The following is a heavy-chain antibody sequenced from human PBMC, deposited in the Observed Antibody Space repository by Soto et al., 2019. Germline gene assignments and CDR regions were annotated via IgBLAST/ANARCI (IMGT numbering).Heavy chain of an antibody. J-gene: IGHJ4*02. CDR1: GFTFSSYA. Sequence: PGGSLRLSCAASGFTFSSYAMSWVRQAPGKGLEWVSAISGSGGSTYYADSVKGRFTISRDNSKNTLYLQMNSLRAEDTAVYYCATPWSPHCGGDCYDHLTFDYWGQGTLVTVSS. V-gene: IGHV3-23*01. CDR3: ATPWSPHCGGDCYDHLTFDY. CDR2: ISGSGGST. D-gene: IGHD2-21*02.